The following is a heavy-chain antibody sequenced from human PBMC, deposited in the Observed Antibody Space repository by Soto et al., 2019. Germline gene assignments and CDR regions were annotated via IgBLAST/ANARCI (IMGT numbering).Heavy chain of an antibody. V-gene: IGHV4-4*09. Sequence: SETLSLTCSVSGGSMNGYDWSWIRQTPGQGLEWLGFIYFSGSTRYNPSLMSRLTISLDKSKRQFSMSLSSVTAADTAVYYCARSVATPGTNIDFWGQGTLVTVSS. D-gene: IGHD6-13*01. CDR1: GGSMNGYD. CDR3: ARSVATPGTNIDF. J-gene: IGHJ4*02. CDR2: IYFSGST.